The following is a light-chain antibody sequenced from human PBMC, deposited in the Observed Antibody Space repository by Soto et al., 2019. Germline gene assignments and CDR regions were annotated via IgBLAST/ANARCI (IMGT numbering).Light chain of an antibody. CDR2: DAS. Sequence: DIQMTQSPSTLSASVGDRVTITCRASQSISNRLAWYHQKPGKTPNLLIYDASNLGSGVPSRFSGSGSGTEFTLTISSLQPDDFATYYCQQYDTHSTFGQGTKVEIK. CDR3: QQYDTHST. V-gene: IGKV1-5*01. J-gene: IGKJ1*01. CDR1: QSISNR.